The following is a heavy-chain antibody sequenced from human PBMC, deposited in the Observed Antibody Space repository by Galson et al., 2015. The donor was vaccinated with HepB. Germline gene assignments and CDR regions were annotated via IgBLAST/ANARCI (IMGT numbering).Heavy chain of an antibody. V-gene: IGHV3-21*01. J-gene: IGHJ4*02. CDR3: ASHPNVGVEMASNGDY. Sequence: SLRLSCAASGFTFSSSNMNWVRQAPGKGLEWVSSISSSDDYIYYADSVKGRFTISRDNAKNSLYLQMNSLRAEDTAVYYCASHPNVGVEMASNGDYWGQGTLVTVSS. D-gene: IGHD5-24*01. CDR1: GFTFSSSN. CDR2: ISSSDDYI.